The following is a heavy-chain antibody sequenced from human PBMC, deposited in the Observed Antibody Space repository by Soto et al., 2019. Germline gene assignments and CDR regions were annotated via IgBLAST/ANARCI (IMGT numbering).Heavy chain of an antibody. Sequence: QVQLVESGGGVVQPGRSLRLSCAASGFIFSDYAMHWVRQAPGKGLEWLAVISYGGDNTYYADSVRGRFAISRDNRTNTLDLQMNSLNPEDTAVYHCAKARPRTSWYGLEADVWSQGTLVTVSS. CDR2: ISYGGDNT. CDR1: GFIFSDYA. V-gene: IGHV3-30*09. D-gene: IGHD6-13*01. CDR3: AKARPRTSWYGLEADV. J-gene: IGHJ4*02.